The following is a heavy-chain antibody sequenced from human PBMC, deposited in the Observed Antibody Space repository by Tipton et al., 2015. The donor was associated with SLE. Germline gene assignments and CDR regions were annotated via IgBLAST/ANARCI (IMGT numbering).Heavy chain of an antibody. CDR2: INHSGST. D-gene: IGHD3-3*01. Sequence: TLSLTCAVYGGPFSAYYWSWIRQPPGKGLEWIGEINHSGSTNYNPSLKSRVTISVDTSKNQFSLKLSSVTAADTALYYCARPGSPFWSGYPFDYWGQGTLVTVSS. CDR3: ARPGSPFWSGYPFDY. V-gene: IGHV4-34*01. J-gene: IGHJ4*02. CDR1: GGPFSAYY.